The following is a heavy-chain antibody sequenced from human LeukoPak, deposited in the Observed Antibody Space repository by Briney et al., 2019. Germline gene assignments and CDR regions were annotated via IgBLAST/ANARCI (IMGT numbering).Heavy chain of an antibody. Sequence: GGSLRLSCAGSGFTFRNYWMNWVRQAPGKGLEWVANIKEDGSEKYYVDSVKGRFTVSRDNAKNSLYLQINSLRADDTAVYYCARGGPTVGTDYWGQGTLVTVSS. CDR3: ARGGPTVGTDY. CDR2: IKEDGSEK. J-gene: IGHJ4*02. D-gene: IGHD1-26*01. V-gene: IGHV3-7*01. CDR1: GFTFRNYW.